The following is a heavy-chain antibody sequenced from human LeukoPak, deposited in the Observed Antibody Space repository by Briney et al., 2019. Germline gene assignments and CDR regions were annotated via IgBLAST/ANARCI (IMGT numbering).Heavy chain of an antibody. J-gene: IGHJ3*02. CDR3: ARDSMVRGVIGTFNI. CDR1: GYTFTGYY. D-gene: IGHD3-10*01. CDR2: INPNSGGT. V-gene: IGHV1-2*02. Sequence: GASVKVSCESSGYTFTGYYLLWVRQAPGQGLECMGWINPNSGGTNYAQKFQGRVTMTRDTSISTAYMGLRSLRSDDTAVYYCARDSMVRGVIGTFNIWGQGTMVTVSS.